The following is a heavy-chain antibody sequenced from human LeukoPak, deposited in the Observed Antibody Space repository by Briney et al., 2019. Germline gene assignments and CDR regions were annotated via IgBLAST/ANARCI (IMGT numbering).Heavy chain of an antibody. J-gene: IGHJ4*02. D-gene: IGHD2-15*01. CDR1: GSTFSDSA. Sequence: PGGSLRLSCAASGSTFSDSAMDWVRQAPGKGLEWVSLISHSGAITFYADSVKGRFSVSRDNSKNTMYLQMNSLRAEDTAVYYCAKDIEASIWGQGTLVAVSS. CDR3: AKDIEASI. CDR2: ISHSGAIT. V-gene: IGHV3-23*01.